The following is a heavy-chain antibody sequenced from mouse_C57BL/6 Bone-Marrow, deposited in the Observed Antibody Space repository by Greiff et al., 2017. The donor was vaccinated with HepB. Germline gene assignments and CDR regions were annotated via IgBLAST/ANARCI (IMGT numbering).Heavy chain of an antibody. V-gene: IGHV1-42*01. Sequence: VQLQQSGPELVKPGASVKISCKASGYSFTGYYMNWVKQSPEKSLEWIGEINPSTGGTTYNQKFKAKATLTVDKSSSTAYMQLKSLTSEDSAVYYCARGYSNLYYYAMDYWGQGTSVTVSS. J-gene: IGHJ4*01. D-gene: IGHD2-5*01. CDR1: GYSFTGYY. CDR3: ARGYSNLYYYAMDY. CDR2: INPSTGGT.